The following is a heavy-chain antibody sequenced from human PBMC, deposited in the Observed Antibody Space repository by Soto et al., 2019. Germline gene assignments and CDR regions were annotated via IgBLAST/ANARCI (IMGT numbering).Heavy chain of an antibody. CDR2: ISSSSSYI. D-gene: IGHD6-13*01. J-gene: IGHJ4*02. CDR1: GFTFSSYS. V-gene: IGHV3-21*01. Sequence: GGSLRLSCAASGFTFSSYSMNWVRQGPGKGLEWVSSISSSSSYIYYADSVKGRFTISRDNAKNSLYLQMNSLRAEDTAVYYCARFSEVADNDYWGQGTLVTVSS. CDR3: ARFSEVADNDY.